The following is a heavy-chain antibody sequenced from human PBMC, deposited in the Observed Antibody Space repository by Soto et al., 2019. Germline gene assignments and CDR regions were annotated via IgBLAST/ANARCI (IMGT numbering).Heavy chain of an antibody. CDR1: GGSISSSSYY. Sequence: PSETLSLTCTVSGGSISSSSYYWGWIRQPPGKGLEWIGSIYYSGSTYYNPSLKSRVTISVDTSKNQFSLKLSSVTAADTAVYYCARTGYCSSTSCSDFDYWGQGTLVTVSS. CDR3: ARTGYCSSTSCSDFDY. J-gene: IGHJ4*02. CDR2: IYYSGST. D-gene: IGHD2-2*01. V-gene: IGHV4-39*07.